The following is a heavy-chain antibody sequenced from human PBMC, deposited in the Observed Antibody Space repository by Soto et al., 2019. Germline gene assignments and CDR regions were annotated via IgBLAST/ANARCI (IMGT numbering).Heavy chain of an antibody. V-gene: IGHV4-4*07. J-gene: IGHJ5*02. D-gene: IGHD3-22*01. Sequence: SETLSLTCSVSAGSISSNYWSWIRQPAGKRLEWVGRIYHGGSTYYNPSLNSRVTLSIYMTNNHVSLILNSVTAADTAVYYCARVGPWVPYYYDSSPYTFENWFDPWGQGTLVTVSS. CDR2: IYHGGST. CDR3: ARVGPWVPYYYDSSPYTFENWFDP. CDR1: AGSISSNY.